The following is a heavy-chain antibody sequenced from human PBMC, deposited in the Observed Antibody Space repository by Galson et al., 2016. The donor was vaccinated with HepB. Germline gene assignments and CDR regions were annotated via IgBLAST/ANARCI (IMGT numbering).Heavy chain of an antibody. CDR3: ARPGERPSPGAFDI. CDR2: IFYDGST. CDR1: GGSINSNGYY. Sequence: SETLSLTCTVSGGSINSNGYYWGWIRQPPGKGLEWIGNIFYDGSTFYNPSLKSRVTMSLDTSKHRLSLKLSSVTAADTAVYYCARPGERPSPGAFDIWGQGTMVTVSS. V-gene: IGHV4-39*07. D-gene: IGHD3-10*01. J-gene: IGHJ3*02.